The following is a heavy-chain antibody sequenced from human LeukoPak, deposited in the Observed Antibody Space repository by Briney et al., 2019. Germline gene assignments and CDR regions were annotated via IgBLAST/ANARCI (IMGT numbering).Heavy chain of an antibody. J-gene: IGHJ4*02. Sequence: GGSLRLSCAASGLTVSSNYMSWVRQAPGKGLEWVSVIYSGGSTYYADSVKGRFTISRDNSKNTLYLQMNSLRAEDTAVYYCASLDSSSWYPLDYWGQGTLVTVSS. D-gene: IGHD6-13*01. CDR2: IYSGGST. CDR3: ASLDSSSWYPLDY. CDR1: GLTVSSNY. V-gene: IGHV3-53*01.